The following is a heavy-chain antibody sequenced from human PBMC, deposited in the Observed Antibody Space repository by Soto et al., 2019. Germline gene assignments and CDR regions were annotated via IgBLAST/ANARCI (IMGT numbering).Heavy chain of an antibody. CDR3: ARWGYYYDSSGYPSYYFDY. Sequence: TSETLSLTNSVSGGTIISYYWSWIRQHTGKGLEWIGYIYYSGSTNYNPSLKSRVTISVDTSKNQFSLKLSSVTAADTAVYYCARWGYYYDSSGYPSYYFDYWGQGTLVTVSS. V-gene: IGHV4-59*01. CDR1: GGTIISYY. J-gene: IGHJ4*02. CDR2: IYYSGST. D-gene: IGHD3-22*01.